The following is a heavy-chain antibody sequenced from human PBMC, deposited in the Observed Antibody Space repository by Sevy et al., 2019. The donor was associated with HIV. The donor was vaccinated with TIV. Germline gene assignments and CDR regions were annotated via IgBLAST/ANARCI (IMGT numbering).Heavy chain of an antibody. CDR1: GFIFSTCS. J-gene: IGHJ4*02. CDR3: ARDRSSSWYVRYFFDY. V-gene: IGHV3-48*02. D-gene: IGHD6-13*01. Sequence: GGSLRLSCAASGFIFSTCSMNWVRQAPGKGLEWVSYISSSGNTIYYADSVRGRFTISRDNAKNSLYLQMNSLRDEDTAVYYCARDRSSSWYVRYFFDYWVQGTLVTVSS. CDR2: ISSSGNTI.